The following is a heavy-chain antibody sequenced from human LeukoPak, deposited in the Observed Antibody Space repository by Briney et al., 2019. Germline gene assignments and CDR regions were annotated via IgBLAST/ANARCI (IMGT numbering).Heavy chain of an antibody. J-gene: IGHJ4*02. V-gene: IGHV1-18*01. CDR1: GYTFRSYG. CDR3: ARDGGYYYGSGTFVGV. D-gene: IGHD3-10*01. CDR2: ISAYNGDT. Sequence: GASVKVSCKATGYTFRSYGISWVRQAPGQGLERMGWISAYNGDTKYAQKVQGRVTMSTDTSTSTAYMELRSLRSDDTAVYYCARDGGYYYGSGTFVGVWGQGTLVTVSS.